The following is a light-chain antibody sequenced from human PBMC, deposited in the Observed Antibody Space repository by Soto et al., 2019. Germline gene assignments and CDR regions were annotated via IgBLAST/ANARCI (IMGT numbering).Light chain of an antibody. CDR2: AAS. CDR3: HTYNSYSLHT. Sequence: DIQMTQSPSSLSASVGDRVTITCRASQGISRYLNWYQQKPGKAPKVLIYAASNLESGVPSRFSGSGSGTDFSLTISSLQAGDFATYYCHTYNSYSLHTFGQGTKVDIK. CDR1: QGISRY. V-gene: IGKV1-39*01. J-gene: IGKJ2*01.